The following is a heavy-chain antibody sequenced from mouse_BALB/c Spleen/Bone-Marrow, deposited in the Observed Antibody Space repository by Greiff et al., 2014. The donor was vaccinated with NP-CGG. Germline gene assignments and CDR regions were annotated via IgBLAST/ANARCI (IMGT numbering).Heavy chain of an antibody. V-gene: IGHV5-6-4*01. CDR1: GFTFSSYT. D-gene: IGHD2-3*01. CDR3: TRGSIYDGYYYAMDY. Sequence: EVQVVESGGGLVKPGGSLKLSCAASGFTFSSYTMSWVRQTPEKRLEWVATISSGGGYTYYPDSVKGRFTISGDNAKNTLYLQMSSLKSEDTAMYYCTRGSIYDGYYYAMDYWGQGTSVAVSS. J-gene: IGHJ4*01. CDR2: ISSGGGYT.